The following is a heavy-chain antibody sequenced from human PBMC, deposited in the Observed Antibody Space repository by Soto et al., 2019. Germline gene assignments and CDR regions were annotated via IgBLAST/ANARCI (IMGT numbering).Heavy chain of an antibody. D-gene: IGHD1-26*01. CDR3: ATQEVGGTYVYIFDP. J-gene: IGHJ5*02. V-gene: IGHV4-39*01. CDR1: CGSITSSSYY. Sequence: SETLSLTCTVSCGSITSSSYYWGWIRQPPGKGLEWIGSIYYSGSTYYNPSLKSRVTISVDTSKNQFSLKLSSVTAADTAVYYCATQEVGGTYVYIFDPWGQGTLVTVS. CDR2: IYYSGST.